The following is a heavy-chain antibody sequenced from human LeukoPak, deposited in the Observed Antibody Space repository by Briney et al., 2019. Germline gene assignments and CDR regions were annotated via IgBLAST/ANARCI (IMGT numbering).Heavy chain of an antibody. J-gene: IGHJ5*02. V-gene: IGHV4-38-2*02. CDR3: ARGGVGAQPNWFDP. D-gene: IGHD1-26*01. CDR1: GYSISSGYY. CDR2: IYHSGST. Sequence: PSETLSLTCTVSGYSISSGYYWGWIRQPPGKGLEWIGSIYHSGSTYYNPSLKSRVTISVDTSKNQFSLKLSSVTAADTAVYYCARGGVGAQPNWFDPWGQGTLVTVSS.